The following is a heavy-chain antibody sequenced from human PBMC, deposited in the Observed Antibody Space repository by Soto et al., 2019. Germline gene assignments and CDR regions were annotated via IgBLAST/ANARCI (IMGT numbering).Heavy chain of an antibody. Sequence: ASVKVSCKASGYTFTGYYMHWVRQAPGQGLEWMGWINPNSGGTNYAQKLQGWVTMTRDTSISTAYMELSRLRSDDTAVYYCSRDGYGAPVYYGMDVWGQGTTVTVSS. V-gene: IGHV1-2*04. J-gene: IGHJ6*02. CDR3: SRDGYGAPVYYGMDV. D-gene: IGHD4-17*01. CDR2: INPNSGGT. CDR1: GYTFTGYY.